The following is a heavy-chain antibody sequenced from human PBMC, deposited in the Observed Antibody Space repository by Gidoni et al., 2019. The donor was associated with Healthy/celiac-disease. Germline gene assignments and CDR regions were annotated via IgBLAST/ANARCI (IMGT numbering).Heavy chain of an antibody. D-gene: IGHD3-9*01. J-gene: IGHJ5*02. Sequence: EVQLVESGGGLVQPGRSLGLSCAASGFTFDDYAMHWVRQAPGQGRGWVSGISWNSGSIGYADAVKGRFTICRDNAKNSLYLQMNSLRAEDTALYYCAKVRIPGILFNWFDPWGQGTLVTVSS. CDR3: AKVRIPGILFNWFDP. CDR2: ISWNSGSI. V-gene: IGHV3-9*01. CDR1: GFTFDDYA.